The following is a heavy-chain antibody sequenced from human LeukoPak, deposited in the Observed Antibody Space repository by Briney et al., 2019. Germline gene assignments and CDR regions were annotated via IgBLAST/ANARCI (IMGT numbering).Heavy chain of an antibody. Sequence: ASVKVSCKASGYDFINYGISWVRQAPGQGLEWMGWRSIDNGNTDYKLQGRVTMTKDTSTSTAYMELRSLRSDDTAVYYCARGGPFPSSSSSREYYLDYWGQGTLVTVSS. J-gene: IGHJ4*02. CDR1: GYDFINYG. CDR3: ARGGPFPSSSSSREYYLDY. V-gene: IGHV1-18*01. D-gene: IGHD6-6*01. CDR2: RSIDNGNT.